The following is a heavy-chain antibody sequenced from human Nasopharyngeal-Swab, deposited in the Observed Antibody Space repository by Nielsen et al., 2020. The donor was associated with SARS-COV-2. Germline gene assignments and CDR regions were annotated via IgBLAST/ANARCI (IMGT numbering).Heavy chain of an antibody. V-gene: IGHV4-31*02. D-gene: IGHD2-8*02. CDR2: IYYSGST. J-gene: IGHJ4*02. CDR3: ARDYYCTGGVCYPYYFDY. Sequence: WIRQPPGKGLEWIGYIYYSGSTYYNPSLKSRVTISVDTSKNQFSLKLSSVTAADTAVYYCARDYYCTGGVCYPYYFDYWGQGTLVTVSS.